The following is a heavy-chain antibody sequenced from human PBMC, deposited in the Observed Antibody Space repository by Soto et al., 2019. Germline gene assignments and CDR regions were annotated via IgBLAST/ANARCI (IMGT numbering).Heavy chain of an antibody. CDR3: ARHLQLTGDAFDI. V-gene: IGHV3-74*01. J-gene: IGHJ3*02. CDR1: GFTFSSYW. D-gene: IGHD7-27*01. CDR2: IKSDGSST. Sequence: GGSLRLSCAASGFTFSSYWVHWVRQAPGKGLVWVSRIKSDGSSTAYADSVKGRFTISRDNAKNTLYLQMNSLRAEDTAVYYCARHLQLTGDAFDIWGQGTMVTVSS.